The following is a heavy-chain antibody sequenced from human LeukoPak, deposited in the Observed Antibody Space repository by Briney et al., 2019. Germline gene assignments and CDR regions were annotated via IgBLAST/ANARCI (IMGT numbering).Heavy chain of an antibody. CDR3: AKDRSLRFLEY. J-gene: IGHJ4*02. V-gene: IGHV3-33*06. CDR2: IYYDASNE. CDR1: GYTFNTYG. Sequence: GGSLRLSCAASGYTFNTYGMHWVRQPPGKGLEWVAVIYYDASNEYYADSVKGRFTISKDNSRNTVYLEMNNLRADDTAIYYCAKDRSLRFLEYWGQGTLVIVSS. D-gene: IGHD3-3*01.